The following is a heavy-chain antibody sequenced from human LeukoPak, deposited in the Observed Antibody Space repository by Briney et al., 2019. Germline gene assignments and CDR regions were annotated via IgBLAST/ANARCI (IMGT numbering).Heavy chain of an antibody. CDR1: GFTFSDAW. CDR2: IRSKAYGGTT. Sequence: GGSLRLSCAASGFTFSDAWMSWVRQAPGKGLEWVGFIRSKAYGGTTEYAASVKGRFTISRDDSKSIAYLQMNSLKTEDTAVYYCTRGPFGYDSSGYYCDIWGQGTMVTVSS. CDR3: TRGPFGYDSSGYYCDI. J-gene: IGHJ3*02. V-gene: IGHV3-49*04. D-gene: IGHD3-22*01.